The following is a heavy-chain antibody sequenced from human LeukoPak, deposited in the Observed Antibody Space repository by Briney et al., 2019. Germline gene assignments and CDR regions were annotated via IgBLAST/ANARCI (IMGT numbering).Heavy chain of an antibody. Sequence: GGSLRLSCAASGFTFSSYWMSWVRQAPGKGLEWVANIKQDGSEKYYVDSVKGRFTISRDNAKNSLYLQMNSLRAEDTAVYYCAKSVSKMGYCSSTSCYTLDYWGQGTLVTVSS. CDR2: IKQDGSEK. D-gene: IGHD2-2*02. J-gene: IGHJ4*02. CDR1: GFTFSSYW. V-gene: IGHV3-7*03. CDR3: AKSVSKMGYCSSTSCYTLDY.